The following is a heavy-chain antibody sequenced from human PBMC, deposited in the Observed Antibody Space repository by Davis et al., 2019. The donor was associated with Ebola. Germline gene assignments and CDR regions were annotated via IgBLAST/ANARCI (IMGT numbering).Heavy chain of an antibody. Sequence: ASVKVSCKASGYTFTSYAMHWVRQAPGQRLEWMGWINAGNGNTKYSQKFQGRVTITRDTSASTAYMGLSSLRSEDTAVYYCAVLNYDFWSGYTNWFDPWGQGTLVTVSS. D-gene: IGHD3-3*01. CDR3: AVLNYDFWSGYTNWFDP. CDR2: INAGNGNT. CDR1: GYTFTSYA. J-gene: IGHJ5*02. V-gene: IGHV1-3*01.